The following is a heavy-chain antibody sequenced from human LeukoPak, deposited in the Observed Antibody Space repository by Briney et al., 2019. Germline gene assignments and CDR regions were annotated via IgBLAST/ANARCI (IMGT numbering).Heavy chain of an antibody. CDR2: INSDGSSI. J-gene: IGHJ6*02. D-gene: IGHD6-13*01. CDR1: GFTFSSYW. V-gene: IGHV3-74*03. CDR3: ARVVGTMYSSSWYVTDPDYYGMDV. Sequence: GGSLRLSCAASGFTFSSYWMHWVRQAPGKGLVWVSRINSDGSSITYADSVKGQFTISRDNAKNTLYLQMNSLRSDDTAVYYCARVVGTMYSSSWYVTDPDYYGMDVWGQGTTVTVSS.